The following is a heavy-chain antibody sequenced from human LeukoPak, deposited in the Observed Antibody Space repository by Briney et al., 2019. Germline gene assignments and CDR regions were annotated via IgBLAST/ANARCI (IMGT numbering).Heavy chain of an antibody. D-gene: IGHD3-22*01. V-gene: IGHV3-48*01. CDR2: ISSGGSSV. J-gene: IGHJ3*02. CDR3: ARDDSSGYYPNAFDI. Sequence: GGSLRLSCAASGFTFSSYSMNWVRQAPGKGLEWVSYISSGGSSVYYADSVKGRFTISRDNSKNTLYLQMNSLRAEDTAVYYCARDDSSGYYPNAFDIWGQGTMVTVSS. CDR1: GFTFSSYS.